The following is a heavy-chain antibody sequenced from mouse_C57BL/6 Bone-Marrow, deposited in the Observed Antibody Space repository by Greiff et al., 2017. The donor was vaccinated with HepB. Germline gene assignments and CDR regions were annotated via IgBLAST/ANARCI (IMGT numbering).Heavy chain of an antibody. CDR1: GYTFTSYW. CDR3: ARLLPWFAY. V-gene: IGHV1-55*01. Sequence: QVQLQQSGAELVKPGASVKMSCKAPGYTFTSYWITWVKQRPGQGLEWIGDIYPGSGSTNYNEKFKSKATLTVDKSSSTAYMQLSSLTSEDSAVYYCARLLPWFAYWGQGTRVTVSA. CDR2: IYPGSGST. D-gene: IGHD1-1*01. J-gene: IGHJ3*01.